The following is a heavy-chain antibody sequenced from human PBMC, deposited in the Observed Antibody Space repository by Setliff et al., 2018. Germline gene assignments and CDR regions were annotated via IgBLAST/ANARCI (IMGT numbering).Heavy chain of an antibody. V-gene: IGHV3-15*01. J-gene: IGHJ5*01. CDR1: GITFINAW. CDR2: IKSSRDGATS. D-gene: IGHD3-22*01. Sequence: PGGSLRLSCSVSGITFINAWMTWVRQAPGKGPEWVGRIKSSRDGATSDYGAPAKGRFTISRDDSKQMIFLQMHNLKTEDTGFYYCATGPRDSRNYLTWLGSWGQGTLVTVSS. CDR3: ATGPRDSRNYLTWLGS.